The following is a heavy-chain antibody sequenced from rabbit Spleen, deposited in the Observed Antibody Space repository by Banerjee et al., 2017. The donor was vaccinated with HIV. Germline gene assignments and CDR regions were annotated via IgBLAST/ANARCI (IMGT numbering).Heavy chain of an antibody. V-gene: IGHV1S47*01. CDR3: VRDLGYDDYSEKGYFNL. CDR2: IDPIFGRT. J-gene: IGHJ4*01. CDR1: GFDFSNYG. D-gene: IGHD2-1*01. Sequence: QEQLVESGGGLVQPGGSLKLSCKASGFDFSNYGVSWVRQAPGKGLEWIGYIDPIFGRTCYASWVNGRFTISSHNAQNTLYLQLNSLTAADTATYFCVRDLGYDDYSEKGYFNLWGPGTLVTVS.